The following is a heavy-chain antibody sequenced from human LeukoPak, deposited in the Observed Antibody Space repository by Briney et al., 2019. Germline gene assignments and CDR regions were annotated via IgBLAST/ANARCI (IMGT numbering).Heavy chain of an antibody. Sequence: SETLSLTCSVSGGSISSSTTYYWGWIRQPPGKGLEWIGSIYYSGTIYYNPSLKSRVTISVDTSKNQFSLRLSSVTAADTAVYYCARRVYYDILTGSCYFDYWGQGTLVTVSS. J-gene: IGHJ4*02. CDR1: GGSISSSTTYY. CDR3: ARRVYYDILTGSCYFDY. V-gene: IGHV4-39*01. CDR2: IYYSGTI. D-gene: IGHD3-9*01.